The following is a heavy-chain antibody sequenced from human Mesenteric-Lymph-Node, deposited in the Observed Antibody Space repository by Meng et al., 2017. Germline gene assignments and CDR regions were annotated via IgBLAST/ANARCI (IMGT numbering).Heavy chain of an antibody. J-gene: IGHJ4*02. V-gene: IGHV3-74*01. CDR3: ATGGSGYVRF. D-gene: IGHD5-12*01. Sequence: GESLKISCAASGFTLSSFWMHWVRQAPGKGLVWVSRIKPEETYISYGDSVKGRFTISRDSAKNTLYLQMNGLRAEDTALYYCATGGSGYVRFWGQGTLVTVSS. CDR2: IKPEETYI. CDR1: GFTLSSFW.